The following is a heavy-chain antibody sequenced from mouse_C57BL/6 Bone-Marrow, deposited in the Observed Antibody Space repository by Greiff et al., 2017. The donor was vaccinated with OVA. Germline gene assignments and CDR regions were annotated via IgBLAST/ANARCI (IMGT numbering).Heavy chain of an antibody. D-gene: IGHD4-1*01. V-gene: IGHV5-17*01. CDR1: GFTFSDYG. Sequence: EVKLVESGGGLVKPGGSLKLSCAASGFTFSDYGMHWVRQAPEKGLEWVAYISSGSSTIYYADTVKGRFTISRDNAKNTLFLQMTSLRSEDTAMYYCARLWGDWYFDVWGTGTTVTVSS. J-gene: IGHJ1*03. CDR3: ARLWGDWYFDV. CDR2: ISSGSSTI.